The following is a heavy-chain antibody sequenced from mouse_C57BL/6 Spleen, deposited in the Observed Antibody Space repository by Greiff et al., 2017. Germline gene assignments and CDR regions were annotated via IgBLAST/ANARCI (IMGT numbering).Heavy chain of an antibody. J-gene: IGHJ3*01. Sequence: VHVKQSGAELVRPGASVKLSCTASGFNIKDDYMHWVKQRPEQGLEWIGWIDPENGDTEYASKFQGKATITADTSSNTAYLQLSSLTSEDTAVYYCTTGGLRAWFAYWGQGTLVTVSA. D-gene: IGHD2-4*01. CDR3: TTGGLRAWFAY. CDR1: GFNIKDDY. V-gene: IGHV14-4*01. CDR2: IDPENGDT.